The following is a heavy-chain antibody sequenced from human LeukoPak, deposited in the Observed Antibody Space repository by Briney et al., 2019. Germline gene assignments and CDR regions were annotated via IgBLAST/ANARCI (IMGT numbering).Heavy chain of an antibody. CDR3: ANSPNYYDSSGYYYEFDY. J-gene: IGHJ4*02. CDR2: ISSSSSYI. V-gene: IGHV3-21*01. D-gene: IGHD3-22*01. Sequence: GVLRLSCAASGFTFSSYSMNWVRQAPGKGLEWVSSISSSSSYIYYADSVEGRFTISRDNAKNSLYLQMNSLRAEDTAVYYCANSPNYYDSSGYYYEFDYWGQGTLVTVSS. CDR1: GFTFSSYS.